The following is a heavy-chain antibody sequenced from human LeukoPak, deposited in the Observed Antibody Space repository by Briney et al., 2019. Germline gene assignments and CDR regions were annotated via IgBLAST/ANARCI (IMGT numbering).Heavy chain of an antibody. CDR3: ARDAVYCSGCICLSNAFVI. V-gene: IGHV3-66*01. J-gene: IGHJ3*02. Sequence: GSLPHSRAASGFFDSRISILCVSQAPGKGLEWVSVIYSDEGTYYADSVKGRFTISRDNSNYTLYVQMNRLRAEDTAVYYCARDAVYCSGCICLSNAFVIW. D-gene: IGHD2-15*01. CDR2: IYSDEGT. CDR1: GFFDSRIS.